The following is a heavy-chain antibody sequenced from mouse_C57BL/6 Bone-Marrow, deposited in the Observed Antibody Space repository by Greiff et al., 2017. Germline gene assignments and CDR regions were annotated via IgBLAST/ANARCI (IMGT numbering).Heavy chain of an antibody. J-gene: IGHJ4*01. CDR1: GYTFTDYN. Sequence: VQLQQSGPELVKPGASVKIPCKASGYTFTDYNMDWVKQSHGKSLEWIGDINPNNGGTIYNQKFKGKATLTVDKSSSTAYMELRSLTSEDSAVYDGARCVTTVGGARDYWGQGTSVTVSS. D-gene: IGHD1-1*01. CDR2: INPNNGGT. V-gene: IGHV1-18*01. CDR3: ARCVTTVGGARDY.